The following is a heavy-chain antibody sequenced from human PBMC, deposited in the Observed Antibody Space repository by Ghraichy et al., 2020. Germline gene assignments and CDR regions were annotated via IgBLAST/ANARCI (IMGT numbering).Heavy chain of an antibody. CDR2: IYYSGST. V-gene: IGHV4-39*01. J-gene: IGHJ4*02. D-gene: IGHD3-22*01. CDR1: GGSISSSSYY. Sequence: ESLNISCTVSGGSISSSSYYWGWIRQPPGKGLEWIGSIYYSGSTYYNPSLKSRVTISVDTSKNQFSLKLSSVTAADTAVYYCARLASDSSGYYTGWGQGTLVTVSS. CDR3: ARLASDSSGYYTG.